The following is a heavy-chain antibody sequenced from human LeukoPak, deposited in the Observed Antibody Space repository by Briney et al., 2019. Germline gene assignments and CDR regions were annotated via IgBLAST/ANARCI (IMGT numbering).Heavy chain of an antibody. CDR2: IWYDGTNK. V-gene: IGHV3-33*06. D-gene: IGHD3-10*01. CDR3: AKDLGYYGSGSYDY. CDR1: GFTFSSYG. Sequence: QPGGSLRPSCAASGFTFSSYGMHWVRQAPGKGLEWVAVIWYDGTNKYYGDSVKGRFSISRDNSKNTLYLQMNSLRVEDTAVYYCAKDLGYYGSGSYDYWGQGTLVTVSS. J-gene: IGHJ4*02.